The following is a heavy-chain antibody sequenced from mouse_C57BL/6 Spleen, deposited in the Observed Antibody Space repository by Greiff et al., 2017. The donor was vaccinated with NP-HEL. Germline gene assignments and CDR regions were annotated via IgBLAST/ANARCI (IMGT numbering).Heavy chain of an antibody. V-gene: IGHV2-2*01. Sequence: VKLMESGPGLVQPSQSLSITCTVSGFSLTSYGVHWVRQSPGKGLEWLGVIWSGGSTDYNVAFISRLSISKDNSKSQVFFKMNSLQADDTAIYYCAIANWAYAMDYWGQGTSVTVSS. CDR1: GFSLTSYG. CDR3: AIANWAYAMDY. CDR2: IWSGGST. D-gene: IGHD4-1*01. J-gene: IGHJ4*01.